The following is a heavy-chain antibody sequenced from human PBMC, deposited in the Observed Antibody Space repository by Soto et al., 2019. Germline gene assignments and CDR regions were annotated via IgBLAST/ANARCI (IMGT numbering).Heavy chain of an antibody. CDR2: ISWDGGST. CDR1: GFTFDDYT. D-gene: IGHD2-2*01. V-gene: IGHV3-43*01. Sequence: GGSLRLSCAASGFTFDDYTMHWVRQAPGKGLEWVSLISWDGGSTYYADSVKGRFTISRDNSKNSLYLQMNSLRTEDTALYYCASSVHRGYQPRDYYYYYGMDVWGQGTTVTVSS. CDR3: ASSVHRGYQPRDYYYYYGMDV. J-gene: IGHJ6*02.